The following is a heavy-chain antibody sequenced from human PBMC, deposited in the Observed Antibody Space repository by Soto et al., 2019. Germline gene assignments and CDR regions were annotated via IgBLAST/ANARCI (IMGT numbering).Heavy chain of an antibody. CDR1: GFTFSSYG. Sequence: QVQLVESGGGVVQPGRSLRLSCAASGFTFSSYGMHWVRQAPGKGLEWVAVIWYDGSNKYYADSVKGRFSISRDNSKNTLYLQMNSLRAEDTAVYYCAREDIVATITGYYYYGMDVWGQGTTVTVSS. V-gene: IGHV3-33*01. CDR2: IWYDGSNK. D-gene: IGHD5-12*01. J-gene: IGHJ6*02. CDR3: AREDIVATITGYYYYGMDV.